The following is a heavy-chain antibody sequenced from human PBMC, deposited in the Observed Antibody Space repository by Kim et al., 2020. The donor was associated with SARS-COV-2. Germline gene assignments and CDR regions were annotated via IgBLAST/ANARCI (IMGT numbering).Heavy chain of an antibody. D-gene: IGHD3-10*01. CDR1: GFTFSSYA. CDR3: GRDPWSRLRGLTYSYYGMDV. CDR2: ISYDGSNN. Sequence: GGSLRLSCAASGFTFSSYAMHWVRQAPGKGLEWVAVISYDGSNNYYADSVKGRFTISRDNSKNTLYLQMNSLRGEDTAVYHCGRDPWSRLRGLTYSYYGMDVWGQGTTVTVSS. J-gene: IGHJ6*02. V-gene: IGHV3-30-3*01.